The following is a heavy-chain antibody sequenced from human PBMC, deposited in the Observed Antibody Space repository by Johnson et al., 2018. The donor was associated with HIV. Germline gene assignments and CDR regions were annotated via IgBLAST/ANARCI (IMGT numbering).Heavy chain of an antibody. Sequence: QVQLVESGGGVVQPGRSLRLSCAASGFTFRSYAMHWVRQAPGKGLEWVAVISYDGSNKYYAASVKGRFTISRDNSKNTRYLQMNSLRAEDTAVYYCARERCCSSTSCYFSRPPDALDIWGQGTMVTVSS. CDR1: GFTFRSYA. CDR2: ISYDGSNK. CDR3: ARERCCSSTSCYFSRPPDALDI. D-gene: IGHD2-2*01. V-gene: IGHV3-30*04. J-gene: IGHJ3*02.